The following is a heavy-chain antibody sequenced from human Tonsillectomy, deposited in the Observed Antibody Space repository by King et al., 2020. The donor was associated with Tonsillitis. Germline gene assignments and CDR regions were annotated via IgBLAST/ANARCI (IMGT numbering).Heavy chain of an antibody. CDR2: ISYTGST. J-gene: IGHJ6*04. CDR3: ARAQAMDV. Sequence: VQLQESGPGLVKPSETLSLTCTVSGGSISSYYWSWIRQPPGKGLEWIGYISYTGSTNYNPSLKSRVTISVDTSKNHFSLKLSSVPAADTAVYYCARAQAMDVWGKGTTVTVSS. V-gene: IGHV4-59*01. CDR1: GGSISSYY.